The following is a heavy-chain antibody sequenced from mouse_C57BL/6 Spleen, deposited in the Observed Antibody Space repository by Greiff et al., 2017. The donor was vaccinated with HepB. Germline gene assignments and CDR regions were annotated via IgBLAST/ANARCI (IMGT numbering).Heavy chain of an antibody. Sequence: EVKLQESGEGLVKPGGSLKLSCAASGFTFSSYAMSWVRQTPEKRLEWVAYISSGGDYIYYADTVKGRCTISRDNARNTLYLQMSSLKSEDTAMYYCTRDADTGAMDYWGQGTSVTVSS. V-gene: IGHV5-9-1*02. CDR1: GFTFSSYA. D-gene: IGHD4-1*01. CDR3: TRDADTGAMDY. CDR2: ISSGGDYI. J-gene: IGHJ4*01.